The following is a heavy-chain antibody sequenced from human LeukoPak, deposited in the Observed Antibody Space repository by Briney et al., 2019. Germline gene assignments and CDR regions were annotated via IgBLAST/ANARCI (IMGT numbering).Heavy chain of an antibody. D-gene: IGHD3-22*01. J-gene: IGHJ5*02. Sequence: GGSLRLSCAASGFTVSSNYMSWVRQAPGKGLEWVATIKPDRSAQYYVDSVKGRFTISRDNAKNSLLLQINSLRAEDTAVYYCANGGTYSSGPWGQGTLVTVSS. CDR1: GFTVSSNY. CDR2: IKPDRSAQ. CDR3: ANGGTYSSGP. V-gene: IGHV3-7*01.